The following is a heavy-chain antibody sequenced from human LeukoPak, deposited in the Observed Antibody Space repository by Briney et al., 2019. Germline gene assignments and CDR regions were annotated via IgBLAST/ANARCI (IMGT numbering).Heavy chain of an antibody. V-gene: IGHV3-66*01. Sequence: GGSLRLSCAASGITVSSNYMSWVRQAPGKGLGWVSVIYSGGDTYYADSAKGRFTISRDNSKNTLYLQMNSLRAEDTAVYYCARYSGYETFDYWGQGTLVTVSS. CDR1: GITVSSNY. CDR2: IYSGGDT. CDR3: ARYSGYETFDY. J-gene: IGHJ4*02. D-gene: IGHD5-12*01.